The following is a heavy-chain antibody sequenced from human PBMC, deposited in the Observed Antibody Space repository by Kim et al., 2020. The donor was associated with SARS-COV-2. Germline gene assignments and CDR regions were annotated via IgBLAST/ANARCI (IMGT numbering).Heavy chain of an antibody. CDR3: ATTLGAHSSSWRNFFDY. Sequence: ASVKVSCKASGYTFTSYAMNWVRQAPGQGLEWMGWINTNTGNPTYAQGFTGRFVFSLDTSVSTAYLQISSLKAEDTAVYYCATTLGAHSSSWRNFFDYWGQGTLVTVSS. J-gene: IGHJ4*02. CDR2: INTNTGNP. CDR1: GYTFTSYA. V-gene: IGHV7-4-1*02. D-gene: IGHD6-13*01.